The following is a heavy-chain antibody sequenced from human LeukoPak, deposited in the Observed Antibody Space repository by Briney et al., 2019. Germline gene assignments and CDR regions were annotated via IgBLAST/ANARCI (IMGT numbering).Heavy chain of an antibody. Sequence: GSLRLSCAASGFTFSSYWMHWVRQAPGKGLVWVSRINSDGSSRSYADSVKGRFTISRDNAKNTLYLQMNSLRAEDTAVYYCAHYDSSSYHAFDIWGQGTMVTVSS. D-gene: IGHD3-22*01. CDR1: GFTFSSYW. CDR3: AHYDSSSYHAFDI. CDR2: INSDGSSR. V-gene: IGHV3-74*01. J-gene: IGHJ3*02.